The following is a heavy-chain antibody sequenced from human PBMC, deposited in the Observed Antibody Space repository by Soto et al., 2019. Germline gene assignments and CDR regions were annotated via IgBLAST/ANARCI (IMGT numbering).Heavy chain of an antibody. D-gene: IGHD3-16*02. CDR1: GYTFTGYY. V-gene: IGHV1-2*04. CDR2: INPNSGGT. Sequence: ASVKVSCKASGYTFTGYYMHWVRQVPGQGLEWMGWINPNSGGTNYAQKFQGWVTMTRDTSISTAYMELSRLRSDDTAVYYCAREIMITFGGVIAPAYGMDVWGQGTTVTVSS. CDR3: AREIMITFGGVIAPAYGMDV. J-gene: IGHJ6*02.